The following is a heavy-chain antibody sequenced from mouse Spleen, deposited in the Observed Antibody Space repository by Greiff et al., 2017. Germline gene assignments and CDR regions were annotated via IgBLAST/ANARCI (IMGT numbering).Heavy chain of an antibody. CDR3: ARYRGEDYFDY. J-gene: IGHJ2*01. CDR2: IRNKANGYTT. Sequence: DVQLQESGGGLVQPGGSLSLSCAASGFTFTDYYMSWVRQPPGKALEWLGFIRNKANGYTTEYSASVKGRFTISRDNSQSILYLQMNALRAEDSATYYCARYRGEDYFDYWGQGTTLTVSS. V-gene: IGHV7-3*01. CDR1: GFTFTDYY.